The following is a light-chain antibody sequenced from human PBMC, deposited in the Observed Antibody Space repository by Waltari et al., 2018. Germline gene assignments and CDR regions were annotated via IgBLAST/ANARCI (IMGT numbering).Light chain of an antibody. CDR3: YSYAGSSV. V-gene: IGLV2-23*01. CDR1: TSDIENFNL. J-gene: IGLJ1*01. Sequence: QPALTQPAPVSGSPGQSITIPCPGTTSDIENFNLVYWYQQHPAKAPKLIIYEGDKRPSGVSDRLTVSKSGNTASLTISGLQAEDEADYFCYSYAGSSVFGTGTKVTVL. CDR2: EGD.